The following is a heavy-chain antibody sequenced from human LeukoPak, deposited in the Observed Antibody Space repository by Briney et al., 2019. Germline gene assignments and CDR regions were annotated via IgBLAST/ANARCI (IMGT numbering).Heavy chain of an antibody. CDR1: GFTFSNYG. J-gene: IGHJ1*01. CDR2: IWFDGSNK. CDR3: ARDLCGGDCYSFQH. D-gene: IGHD2-21*02. V-gene: IGHV3-33*01. Sequence: GGSLRLSCAASGFTFSNYGMHWVRQAPGKGLEWVAVIWFDGSNKYYADSVKGRFTISRDNSKNTLYLQMNSLRAEDTAVYYCARDLCGGDCYSFQHWGQGSLVTVSS.